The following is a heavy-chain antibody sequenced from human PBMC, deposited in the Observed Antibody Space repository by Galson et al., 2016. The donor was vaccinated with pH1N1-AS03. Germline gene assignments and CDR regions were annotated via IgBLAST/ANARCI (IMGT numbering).Heavy chain of an antibody. CDR3: ATDENRRGWPTFDI. CDR1: GCSLSSSSYY. CDR2: FYHSGNT. V-gene: IGHV4-39*02. J-gene: IGHJ3*02. D-gene: IGHD6-19*01. Sequence: ETLSPPCTVSGCSLSSSSYYWAWFRQPPGKGLEWLGSFYHSGNTYYNLSLKSRITISADTSTNQFSLNLSSVTAAVTAVYYCATDENRRGWPTFDIWGQGTTVTVS.